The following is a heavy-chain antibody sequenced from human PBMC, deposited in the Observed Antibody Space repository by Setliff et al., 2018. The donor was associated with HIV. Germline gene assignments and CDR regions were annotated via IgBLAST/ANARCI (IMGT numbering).Heavy chain of an antibody. V-gene: IGHV4-38-2*01. Sequence: PSETLSLTCAVSGYSISSGCYWGWIRQPPGKGLEWIGSMYHTGSTYYSPSLNSRFTISVDTSKNQFSLKLRSVTAADTAVYYCARVVVVAATPEYFQHWGQGTLVTVSS. CDR1: GYSISSGCY. CDR3: ARVVVVAATPEYFQH. D-gene: IGHD2-15*01. CDR2: MYHTGST. J-gene: IGHJ1*01.